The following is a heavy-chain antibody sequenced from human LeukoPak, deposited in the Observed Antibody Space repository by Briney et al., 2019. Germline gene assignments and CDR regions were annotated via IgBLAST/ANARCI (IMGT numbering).Heavy chain of an antibody. CDR1: GFTFSSYA. CDR3: ARDSSRVTTVKY. CDR2: ISYDGSNK. V-gene: IGHV3-30-3*01. J-gene: IGHJ4*02. D-gene: IGHD4-17*01. Sequence: GGSLRLSCAASGFTFSSYAMHWVRQAPGKGLEWVAVISYDGSNKYYADSVKGRFTISRDNSKNTLYLQMNSLRDEDTAVYYCARDSSRVTTVKYWGQGTLVTVSS.